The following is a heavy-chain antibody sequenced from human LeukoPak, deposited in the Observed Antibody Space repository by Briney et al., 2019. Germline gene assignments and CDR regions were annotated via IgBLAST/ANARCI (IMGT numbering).Heavy chain of an antibody. J-gene: IGHJ4*02. Sequence: GGSLRLSCAASGFTFSTYGMQWVRQAPGKGLEWVAVISYDGSNEYYGDSVKGRFTISRDNSKNTLYLQMHSLRAEDTAVYYCAGDSGGGGFGELLLEYWGQGTLVTVSS. V-gene: IGHV3-30*03. CDR3: AGDSGGGGFGELLLEY. D-gene: IGHD3-10*01. CDR1: GFTFSTYG. CDR2: ISYDGSNE.